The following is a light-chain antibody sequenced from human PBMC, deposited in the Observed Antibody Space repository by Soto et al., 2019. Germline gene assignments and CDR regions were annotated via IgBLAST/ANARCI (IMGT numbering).Light chain of an antibody. CDR1: QSVSSN. Sequence: EIVMTQSPATLSVSPGERATLSCRASQSVSSNLAWYQQKPGQAPRLLIYGASTRATGIPARFSGSGSGTEFTLTISSLQSEDFAVYYCQQRARWPITFGPGNKVDIK. CDR3: QQRARWPIT. V-gene: IGKV3-15*01. J-gene: IGKJ3*01. CDR2: GAS.